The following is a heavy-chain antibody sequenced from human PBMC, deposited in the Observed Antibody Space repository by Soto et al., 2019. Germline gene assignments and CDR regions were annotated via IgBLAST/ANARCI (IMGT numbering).Heavy chain of an antibody. D-gene: IGHD3-16*02. V-gene: IGHV3-30*18. CDR3: AKDQHLGELSNYYYYYMDV. CDR1: GFTFSSYG. Sequence: PGGSLRLSCAASGFTFSSYGMHWVRQAPCKGLEWVAVISYDGSNKYYADSVKGRFTISRDNSKNTLYLQMNSLRAEDTAVYYCAKDQHLGELSNYYYYYMDVWGKGTTVTVSS. CDR2: ISYDGSNK. J-gene: IGHJ6*03.